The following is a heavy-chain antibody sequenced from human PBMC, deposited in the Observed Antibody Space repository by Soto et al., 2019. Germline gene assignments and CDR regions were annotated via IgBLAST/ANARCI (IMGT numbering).Heavy chain of an antibody. Sequence: QVQLVQSGAEVKKPGASVKVSCKASGYTFTSYGISWVRQAPGQGLEWMGWISAYNGNTKYAQKIQGRVTMTTDTSTSTASMELTSLRSDDTAQYYCASEPNYFDYWGQGTLVTVPS. CDR3: ASEPNYFDY. V-gene: IGHV1-18*01. CDR1: GYTFTSYG. CDR2: ISAYNGNT. J-gene: IGHJ4*02.